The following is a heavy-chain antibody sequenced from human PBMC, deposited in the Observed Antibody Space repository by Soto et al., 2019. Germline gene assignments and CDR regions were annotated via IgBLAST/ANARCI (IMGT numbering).Heavy chain of an antibody. CDR3: AKARGPYDSSGYLHY. V-gene: IGHV3-23*01. CDR1: GFTFSSYA. Sequence: EVQLLESGGGLVQPGGSLRLSCAASGFTFSSYAMSWVRQAPGKGLEWVSAIRGSGGSTYYADSVKGRFTISRDNSKNTLYLQMNSLRAEDTAVYYCAKARGPYDSSGYLHYWGQGTLVTVSS. D-gene: IGHD3-22*01. CDR2: IRGSGGST. J-gene: IGHJ4*02.